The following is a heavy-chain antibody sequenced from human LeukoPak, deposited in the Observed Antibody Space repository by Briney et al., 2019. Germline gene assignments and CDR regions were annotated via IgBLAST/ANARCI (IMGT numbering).Heavy chain of an antibody. D-gene: IGHD2-15*01. CDR2: IIPIFGTA. CDR3: ARQGPFGYCSGGSCYFDY. CDR1: GGTFSSYA. Sequence: GASVKVSCKASGGTFSSYAISWVRQAPGQGLEWMGGIIPIFGTANYAQKFQGRVTITADESTSTAYMELSSLRSEDTAVYYCARQGPFGYCSGGSCYFDYWGQGTLVTVSS. J-gene: IGHJ4*02. V-gene: IGHV1-69*13.